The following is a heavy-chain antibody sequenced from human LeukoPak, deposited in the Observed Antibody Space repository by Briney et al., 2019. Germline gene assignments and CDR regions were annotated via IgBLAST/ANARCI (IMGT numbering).Heavy chain of an antibody. CDR3: ARDRVSGSGSIDY. D-gene: IGHD3-10*01. J-gene: IGHJ4*02. CDR1: GFPFSIYS. Sequence: GGSLRLSCAASGFPFSIYSINWVRQAPGKGLEWVSFITGNSNYIYYADSVKGRFTISRDNAKNSLYLQMNSLRVEDTAVYYCARDRVSGSGSIDYWGQGTLVTVSS. CDR2: ITGNSNYI. V-gene: IGHV3-21*01.